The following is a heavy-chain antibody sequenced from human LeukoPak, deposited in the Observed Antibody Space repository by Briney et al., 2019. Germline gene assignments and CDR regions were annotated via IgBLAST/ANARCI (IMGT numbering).Heavy chain of an antibody. V-gene: IGHV3-23*01. Sequence: GGSLRLSCAASGFTFSLFAMSWVRQAPGKGLEWVSAIGYSGGSAYYADSVKGRFTISRDNSKNTLYLQMNSLRAEDTAVYYCAGTYSSNWNWFDPWGQGTLVTVSS. CDR3: AGTYSSNWNWFDP. CDR2: IGYSGGSA. D-gene: IGHD6-13*01. J-gene: IGHJ5*02. CDR1: GFTFSLFA.